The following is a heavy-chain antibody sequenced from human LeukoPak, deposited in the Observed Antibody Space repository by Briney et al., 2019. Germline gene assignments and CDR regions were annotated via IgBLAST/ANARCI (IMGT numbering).Heavy chain of an antibody. Sequence: ASVTVSFTASGGTFSIYAISWVRQAPGQGLEWMGWIRVYNGNTNYAQKLQGRVTMTTDTSTSTAYMELRSLRSDDTAVYYCARGLEWLTRRHTWFDPWGQGTLVTVSS. D-gene: IGHD3-3*01. CDR2: IRVYNGNT. V-gene: IGHV1-18*01. CDR3: ARGLEWLTRRHTWFDP. CDR1: GGTFSIYA. J-gene: IGHJ5*02.